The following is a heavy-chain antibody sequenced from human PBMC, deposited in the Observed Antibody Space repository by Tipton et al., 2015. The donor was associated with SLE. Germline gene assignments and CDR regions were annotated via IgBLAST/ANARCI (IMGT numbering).Heavy chain of an antibody. CDR3: ARPTSRSG. CDR2: IYTSGST. CDR1: GGSISSGSYY. D-gene: IGHD1-26*01. V-gene: IGHV4-61*02. J-gene: IGHJ4*02. Sequence: TLSLTCTVSGGSISSGSYYWSWIRQPAGKGLEWIGRIYTSGSTNYNPSLKSRVTISIDTSKNQFSLKLSSVTAADTAVYYCARPTSRSGWGQGILVTVSS.